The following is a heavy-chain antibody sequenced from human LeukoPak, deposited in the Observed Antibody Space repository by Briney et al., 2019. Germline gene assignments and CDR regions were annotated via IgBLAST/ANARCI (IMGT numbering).Heavy chain of an antibody. Sequence: PETLSLTCTVSGYSISSGYYWGWIRQTPGKGLEWIGYIYDSGYTNYNPSLKSRVTISEDTSKNQFSLKLSSVTAADTAVYYCARDGIFGTRVYYYYYMDVWGKGTTVTVSS. J-gene: IGHJ6*03. CDR2: IYDSGYT. V-gene: IGHV4-38-2*02. D-gene: IGHD3-3*01. CDR1: GYSISSGYY. CDR3: ARDGIFGTRVYYYYYMDV.